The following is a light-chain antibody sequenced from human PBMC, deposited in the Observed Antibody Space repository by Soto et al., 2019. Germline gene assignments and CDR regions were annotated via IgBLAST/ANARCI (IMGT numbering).Light chain of an antibody. J-gene: IGKJ1*01. CDR1: QSVSSSY. CDR2: GAS. CDR3: QQYGKT. Sequence: EIVMTQSPATLSVSPGERATLSCRASQSVSSSYLAWYQQKPGQAPRLLIYGASSRATGIPDRFSGSGSGTDFTLTISRLEPEDFAVYYCQQYGKTFGQGTKVDNK. V-gene: IGKV3-20*01.